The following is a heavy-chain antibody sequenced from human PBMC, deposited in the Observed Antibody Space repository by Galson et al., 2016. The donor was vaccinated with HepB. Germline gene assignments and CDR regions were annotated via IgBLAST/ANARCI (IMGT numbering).Heavy chain of an antibody. CDR3: ARGGPHNNYFDY. CDR2: ISSSSSYT. Sequence: SLRLSCAASGFTFSNYYMNWIRQAPGKGLEWVSYISSSSSYTNYADSVKGRFTISRDNAKNSLYLQMNSLRAEDTAIYYCARGGPHNNYFDYWGQGTLDTVSS. J-gene: IGHJ4*02. D-gene: IGHD1-1*01. V-gene: IGHV3-11*05. CDR1: GFTFSNYY.